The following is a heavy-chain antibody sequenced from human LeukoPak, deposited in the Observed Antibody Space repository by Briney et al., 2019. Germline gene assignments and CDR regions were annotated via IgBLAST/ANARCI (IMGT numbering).Heavy chain of an antibody. D-gene: IGHD4-23*01. CDR2: ISYDGSNK. CDR3: ARAETVVTSYWFDP. Sequence: PGRSLRLSCAASGFTFSSYAMHWVRQAPGKGLEWVAVISYDGSNKYYADSVKGRFTISRDNSKNTLYLQMNSLRAEDTAVYYCARAETVVTSYWFDPWGQETLVTVSS. V-gene: IGHV3-30-3*01. J-gene: IGHJ5*02. CDR1: GFTFSSYA.